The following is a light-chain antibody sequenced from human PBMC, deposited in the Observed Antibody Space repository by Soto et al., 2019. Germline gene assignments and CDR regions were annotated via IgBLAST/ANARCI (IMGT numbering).Light chain of an antibody. CDR3: QQSHIAPYT. J-gene: IGKJ2*01. V-gene: IGKV1-39*01. Sequence: DLQMTQSPSSLSAAVGDRVTITCRASQSIARFLNWYQQKPGDVPKLLIFGASYLRSGVPSRFSGSGSGTHFALTITSLQPEDFATYFCQQSHIAPYTFGQGTNL. CDR2: GAS. CDR1: QSIARF.